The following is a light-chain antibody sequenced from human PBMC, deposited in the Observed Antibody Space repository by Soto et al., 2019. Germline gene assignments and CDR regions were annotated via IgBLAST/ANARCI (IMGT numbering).Light chain of an antibody. J-gene: IGKJ1*01. CDR3: QQYGSSRT. CDR2: DAS. Sequence: EIVLTQSPATLSLSPGGRATLSCGASQSVYSNYLAWYQQKPGLAPRLLIYDASSRATGIPDRFSGSGSGTDFTLNISRREPEDFAVYYCQQYGSSRTFGQGTKVEIK. CDR1: QSVYSNY. V-gene: IGKV3D-20*01.